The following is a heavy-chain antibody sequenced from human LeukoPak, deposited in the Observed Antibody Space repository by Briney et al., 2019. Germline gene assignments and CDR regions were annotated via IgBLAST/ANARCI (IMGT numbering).Heavy chain of an antibody. Sequence: ASVKVSCKASGYTFTSYYMHWVRQAPGQGLEWMGIINPSGGSTSYAQKFQGRVTMTRDTSTSTVYMELNSLRSEDTAVYYCARDSQGNYGMDVWGQGTTVTVSS. CDR2: INPSGGST. V-gene: IGHV1-46*01. J-gene: IGHJ6*02. CDR3: ARDSQGNYGMDV. D-gene: IGHD3-10*01. CDR1: GYTFTSYY.